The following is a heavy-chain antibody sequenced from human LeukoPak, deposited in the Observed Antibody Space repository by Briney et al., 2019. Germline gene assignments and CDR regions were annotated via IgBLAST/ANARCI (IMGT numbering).Heavy chain of an antibody. D-gene: IGHD1-7*01. CDR2: INSRSSSI. J-gene: IGHJ4*02. V-gene: IGHV3-48*01. Sequence: GGSLRLSCAAPGFIFSSYSMNWVRQVPGKGLEWVSYINSRSSSIDYADSVKGRFTISRDNAKNSLYLQINRLRAEDTAIYYCAREPNFDDHAFDHWGQGTLVTVSS. CDR1: GFIFSSYS. CDR3: AREPNFDDHAFDH.